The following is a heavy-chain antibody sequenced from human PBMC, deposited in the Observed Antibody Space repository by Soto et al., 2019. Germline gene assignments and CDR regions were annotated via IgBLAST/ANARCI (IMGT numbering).Heavy chain of an antibody. V-gene: IGHV3-66*01. J-gene: IGHJ4*02. CDR2: IYIDDST. D-gene: IGHD1-26*01. CDR1: GFTVSSNY. CDR3: ARVSGRSGRRLLGRLDY. Sequence: PGGSLRLSCAASGFTVSSNYMSWVRQAPGKGLEWVSVIYIDDSTYYAASVKRRFTISRDNSKNTLYLQMNSLRAEDTALYYCARVSGRSGRRLLGRLDYWGQGTLVTVSS.